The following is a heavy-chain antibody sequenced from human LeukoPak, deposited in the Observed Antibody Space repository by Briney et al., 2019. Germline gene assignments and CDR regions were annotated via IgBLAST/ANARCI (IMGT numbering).Heavy chain of an antibody. CDR2: IYTSGST. J-gene: IGHJ3*02. D-gene: IGHD6-19*01. CDR1: GGSISSGSYY. CDR3: ARDSSGWKSNGAFDI. V-gene: IGHV4-61*02. Sequence: PPQTLSLTCTVSGGSISSGSYYWSWIRQPAGKGLEWIGRIYTSGSTNYNPSLKSRVTISVDTSKNQFSLKLSSVTAADTAVYYCARDSSGWKSNGAFDIWGQGTMVTVSS.